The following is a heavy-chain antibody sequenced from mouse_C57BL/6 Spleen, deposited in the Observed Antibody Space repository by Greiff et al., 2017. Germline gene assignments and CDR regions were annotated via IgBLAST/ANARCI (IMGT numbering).Heavy chain of an antibody. Sequence: QVQLQQPGAELVRPGSSVKLSCKASGYTFPDYEMHWVKQTPAHGLEWIGAIDPETGGTAYNQKFKGKAILTADKYYSPAYMELLSLTSEDSAVYYCTRLTTVPFAYWGQGTLVTVSA. CDR2: IDPETGGT. D-gene: IGHD1-1*01. J-gene: IGHJ3*01. CDR1: GYTFPDYE. CDR3: TRLTTVPFAY. V-gene: IGHV1-15*01.